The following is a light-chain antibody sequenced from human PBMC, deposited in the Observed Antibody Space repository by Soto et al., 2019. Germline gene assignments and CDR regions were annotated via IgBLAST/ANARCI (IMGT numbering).Light chain of an antibody. CDR1: QSVSSSY. V-gene: IGKV3-20*01. CDR3: QQYGSSPVT. CDR2: GAS. J-gene: IGKJ1*01. Sequence: IVLTQSPGTLALSPGERTTLSCRASQSVSSSYFAWYQQTPGQAPRLLIYGASSRATGIPDRISGSGSGTDFTLTISRLEPEDFAVYYCQQYGSSPVTFGQGTKVDIK.